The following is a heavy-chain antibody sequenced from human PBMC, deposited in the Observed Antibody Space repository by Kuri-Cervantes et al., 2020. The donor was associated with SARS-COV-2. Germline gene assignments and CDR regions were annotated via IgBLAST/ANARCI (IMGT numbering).Heavy chain of an antibody. CDR3: AREIEDVTLAMTRTTFWSGYFDY. CDR2: LNPNGGTT. D-gene: IGHD3-3*01. V-gene: IGHV1-46*01. Sequence: GGSLKIPFKASGYTFTDYYIHWVRQAPGQGLEWLGMLNPNGGTTIYSQKFQGRVTMTSDTSASTAYMELRNLTSEDTAVYFCAREIEDVTLAMTRTTFWSGYFDYWGQGTLVTVSS. J-gene: IGHJ4*02. CDR1: GYTFTDYY.